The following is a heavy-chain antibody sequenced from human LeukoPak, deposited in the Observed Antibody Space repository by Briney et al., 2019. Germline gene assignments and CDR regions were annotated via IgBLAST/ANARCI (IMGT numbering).Heavy chain of an antibody. V-gene: IGHV1-18*01. J-gene: IGHJ5*02. CDR2: IGAYNGNT. CDR3: ARAWGFGELLSWFDP. Sequence: GASVKVSCKASGYTFTSYGISWVRQAPGQGLEWMGWIGAYNGNTNYAQKLQGRVTMTTDTSTSTAYMELRSLRSDDTAVYYCARAWGFGELLSWFDPWGQGTLVTVSS. CDR1: GYTFTSYG. D-gene: IGHD3-10*01.